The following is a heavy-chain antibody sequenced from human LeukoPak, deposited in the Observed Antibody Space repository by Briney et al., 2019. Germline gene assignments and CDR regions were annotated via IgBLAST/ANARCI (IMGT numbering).Heavy chain of an antibody. CDR1: GFTFDDYG. V-gene: IGHV3-30*18. Sequence: PGGSLRLSCAASGFTFDDYGMSWVRQAPGKGLEWVAVISYDGSNKYYADSVKGRFTISRDNSKNTLYLQMNSLRAEDTAVYYCAKDHTFDYWGQGTLVTVSS. J-gene: IGHJ4*02. CDR3: AKDHTFDY. CDR2: ISYDGSNK.